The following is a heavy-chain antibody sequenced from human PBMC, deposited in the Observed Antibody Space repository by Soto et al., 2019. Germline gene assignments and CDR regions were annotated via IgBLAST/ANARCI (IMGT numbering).Heavy chain of an antibody. CDR2: INPSGGST. CDR3: AKSSGSYGLHYFDY. J-gene: IGHJ4*02. D-gene: IGHD1-26*01. Sequence: GASVKVACKASGYTFTSYYMHWVRHAPGQGLEWMGIINPSGGSTSYAQKFQGRVTMTRDTSTSTAYMELRSLRSDDTAVYYCAKSSGSYGLHYFDYWGQGTLVTVSS. V-gene: IGHV1-46*01. CDR1: GYTFTSYY.